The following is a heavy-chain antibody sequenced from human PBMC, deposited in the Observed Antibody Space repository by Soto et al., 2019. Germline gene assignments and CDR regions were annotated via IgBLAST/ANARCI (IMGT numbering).Heavy chain of an antibody. CDR2: ISAYNGNT. J-gene: IGHJ3*02. V-gene: IGHV1-18*01. CDR1: GYTFTSYG. CDR3: ARDPRDIVVVVAATPDAFDI. D-gene: IGHD2-15*01. Sequence: GASVKVSCKASGYTFTSYGISWVRQAPGQGLEWMGWISAYNGNTNYAQKLQGRVTMTTDTSTSTAYMELRSLRSDDTAVYYCARDPRDIVVVVAATPDAFDIWGQGTMVTVSS.